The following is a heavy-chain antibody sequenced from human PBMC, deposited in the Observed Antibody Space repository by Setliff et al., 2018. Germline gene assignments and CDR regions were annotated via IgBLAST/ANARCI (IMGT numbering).Heavy chain of an antibody. CDR3: AREKFPGDWGDY. J-gene: IGHJ4*02. CDR2: IYHSGST. CDR1: GYSISSGYY. D-gene: IGHD2-21*01. V-gene: IGHV4-38-2*02. Sequence: SETLSLTCAVSGYSISSGYYWGWIRQPPGKGLEWIGSIYHSGSTYYNPSLKSRVTISVDTSKNQFSLKLSSVTAADTAVYYCAREKFPGDWGDYWGQGTLVTVSS.